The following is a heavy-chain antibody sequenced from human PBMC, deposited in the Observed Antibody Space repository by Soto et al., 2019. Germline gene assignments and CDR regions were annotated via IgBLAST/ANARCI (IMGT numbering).Heavy chain of an antibody. Sequence: PESSLKISCKGSGYSFTSYWISWVRQMPEKGLEWVGRIDPSDSYTNYSPSFQGHVIISADKSISTAYLQWSSLKASDTAMYYCARHSYSSRFGGMDVWGQGTTVTVSS. CDR2: IDPSDSYT. CDR3: ARHSYSSRFGGMDV. J-gene: IGHJ6*02. D-gene: IGHD6-19*01. CDR1: GYSFTSYW. V-gene: IGHV5-10-1*01.